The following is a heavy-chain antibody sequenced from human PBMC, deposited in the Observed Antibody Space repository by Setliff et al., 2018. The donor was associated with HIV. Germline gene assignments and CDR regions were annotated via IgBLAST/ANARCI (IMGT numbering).Heavy chain of an antibody. CDR3: TRDPAYGALDY. Sequence: GGSLRLSCAVSGFSFSGSYMTWIRQAPGKGLEWVAIINEDGSAKNYVDSVKGRFTISRDNAKNSLFLQMNSLRADDTAVYYCTRDPAYGALDYWGQGTLVTVSS. V-gene: IGHV3-7*01. J-gene: IGHJ4*02. CDR1: GFSFSGSY. CDR2: INEDGSAK. D-gene: IGHD4-17*01.